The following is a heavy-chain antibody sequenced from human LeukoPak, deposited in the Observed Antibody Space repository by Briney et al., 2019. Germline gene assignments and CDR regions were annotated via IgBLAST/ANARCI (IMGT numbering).Heavy chain of an antibody. CDR3: ARDHRHAFDT. Sequence: PGGSLRLSCAASGFTFSDYSMNWVRQAPGKGLEWISYVGISSGNTKYADSVKGRFTIPGDSAKNSVFLQMNNLRVEDTAVYYCARDHRHAFDTWGQGTLVTVSS. CDR2: VGISSGNT. CDR1: GFTFSDYS. V-gene: IGHV3-48*04. J-gene: IGHJ4*02.